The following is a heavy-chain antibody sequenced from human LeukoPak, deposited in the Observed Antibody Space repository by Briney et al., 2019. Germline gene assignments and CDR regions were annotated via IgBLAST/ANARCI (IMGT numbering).Heavy chain of an antibody. V-gene: IGHV5-51*01. CDR2: IYPGDSDT. Sequence: GESLKIFCKGSEYSFTSYWICWVRQMPGKGLELMGIIYPGDSDTRYRPSFQGQVTISADKSINTAYLQWNSLKASDTAIYYCVRRDITSRYVVWFDPWGQGTPVTVSS. D-gene: IGHD2-2*01. J-gene: IGHJ5*02. CDR3: VRRDITSRYVVWFDP. CDR1: EYSFTSYW.